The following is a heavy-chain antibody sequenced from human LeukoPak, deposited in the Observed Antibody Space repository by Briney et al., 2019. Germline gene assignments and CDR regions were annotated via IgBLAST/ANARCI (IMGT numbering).Heavy chain of an antibody. Sequence: ASVKVSCKASGYTFTGYYMHWVRQAPGQGLERLGWINPNSGGTNYAQKFQGRVTMTRDTSISTAYMELSRLRSDDTAVYYCARTYSSSSWPFGEFWGQGTLVTVSS. CDR1: GYTFTGYY. V-gene: IGHV1-2*02. D-gene: IGHD6-6*01. CDR2: INPNSGGT. J-gene: IGHJ4*02. CDR3: ARTYSSSSWPFGEF.